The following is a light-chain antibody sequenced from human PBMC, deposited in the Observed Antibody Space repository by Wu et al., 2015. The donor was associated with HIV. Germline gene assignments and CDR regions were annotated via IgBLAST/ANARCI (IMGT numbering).Light chain of an antibody. J-gene: IGKJ5*01. Sequence: DIVLTQSPDTLSLSPGERATLSCRVSESISGYLAWFQQRPGQPPRLLIYGASSRAAGIPDRFSGSGSGTDFTLTISRLEPEDFAVYYCQQYGSSSWTFGQGTRLEMK. V-gene: IGKV3-20*01. CDR1: ESISGY. CDR3: QQYGSSSWT. CDR2: GAS.